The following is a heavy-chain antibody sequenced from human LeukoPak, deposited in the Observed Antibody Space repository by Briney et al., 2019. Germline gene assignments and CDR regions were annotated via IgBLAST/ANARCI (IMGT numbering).Heavy chain of an antibody. CDR2: IKQDGSEE. Sequence: GGSLRLSCAASGFTFSSYWMSWVRQAPGKGLEWVANIKQDGSEEVYVDSVKGRFTISRDNAKNSLFLQMNTLRAEDTAVYYCARDPYSSTWSYGMDVWGQGATVTVSS. J-gene: IGHJ6*02. CDR1: GFTFSSYW. V-gene: IGHV3-7*05. D-gene: IGHD6-6*01. CDR3: ARDPYSSTWSYGMDV.